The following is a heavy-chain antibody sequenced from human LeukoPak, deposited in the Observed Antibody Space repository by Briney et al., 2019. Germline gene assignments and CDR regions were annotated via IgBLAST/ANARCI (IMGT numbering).Heavy chain of an antibody. J-gene: IGHJ4*02. Sequence: PSETLSLTCTVSGYSISSGYYWGWIRQPPGKGLEWVGSMYYSGSTLYSPSLTSPVTISGDTSKNQFSLKLSSVTAADTAIYYCARASYYDSSGPFDYWGQGTLVTVSS. V-gene: IGHV4-38-2*02. CDR3: ARASYYDSSGPFDY. CDR1: GYSISSGYY. CDR2: MYYSGST. D-gene: IGHD3-22*01.